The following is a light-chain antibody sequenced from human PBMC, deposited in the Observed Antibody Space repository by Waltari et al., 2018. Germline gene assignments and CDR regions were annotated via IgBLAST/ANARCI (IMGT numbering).Light chain of an antibody. J-gene: IGKJ5*01. CDR3: QQANSFPIT. CDR2: AAS. Sequence: DIQMTQSPSSVSASVGDRVTITCRASQGISGLFVWDQQRAGKAPKLLLYAASSLQSGVPSRFSGSGSGTDFTLTISSLQPEDFATYYCQQANSFPITFGQGTRLDIK. V-gene: IGKV1-12*01. CDR1: QGISGL.